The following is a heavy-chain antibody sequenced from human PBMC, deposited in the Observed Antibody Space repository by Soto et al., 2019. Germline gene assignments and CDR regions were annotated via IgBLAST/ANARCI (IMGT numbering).Heavy chain of an antibody. CDR1: GGSFSGYY. D-gene: IGHD2-2*01. Sequence: SETLSLTCAVYGGSFSGYYWSWIRQPPGKGLEWIGEINHSGSTNYNPSLKSRVTISVDTSKNQFSLKLSSVTAADTAVYYCARGGGARYRLLSSRYYYYYMDVWGKGTKVTVSS. J-gene: IGHJ6*03. V-gene: IGHV4-34*01. CDR2: INHSGST. CDR3: ARGGGARYRLLSSRYYYYYMDV.